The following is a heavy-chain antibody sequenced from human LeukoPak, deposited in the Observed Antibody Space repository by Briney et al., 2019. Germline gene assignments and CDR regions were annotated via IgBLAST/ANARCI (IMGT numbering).Heavy chain of an antibody. V-gene: IGHV1-46*01. CDR2: INPSGGST. D-gene: IGHD3-10*01. CDR1: GYTFTSYY. CDR3: MVRGVMDPDY. Sequence: ASVKVSCKASGYTFTSYYMHWVRQAPGQGLEWMGIINPSGGSTSYAQRFQGRVTMTRDTSTSTVYMELSSLRSEDTAVYYCMVRGVMDPDYWGQGTLVTVSS. J-gene: IGHJ4*02.